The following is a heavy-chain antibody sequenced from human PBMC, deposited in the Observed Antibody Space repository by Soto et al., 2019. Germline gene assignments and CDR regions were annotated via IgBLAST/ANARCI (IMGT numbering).Heavy chain of an antibody. Sequence: ASVKVSCKASGYTFTSYGISCVRQAPGLGLEWMGWISAYNGNTNYAQKLQGRVTMTTDTSTSTAYMELRSLRAEDTAVYYCARLVLHYYDSSGYWFYWGQGTPVTVSS. CDR1: GYTFTSYG. D-gene: IGHD3-22*01. J-gene: IGHJ4*02. CDR3: ARLVLHYYDSSGYWFY. V-gene: IGHV1-18*01. CDR2: ISAYNGNT.